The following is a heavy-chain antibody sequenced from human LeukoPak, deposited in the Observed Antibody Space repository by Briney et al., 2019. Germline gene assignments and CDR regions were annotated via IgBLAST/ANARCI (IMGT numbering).Heavy chain of an antibody. Sequence: GGSLRLSCAASGFTFSSYGMHWVRQAPGKGLEWVSSISSSSSYIYYADSVKGRFTISRDNAKNSLYLQMNSLRDEDTAVYYCARGGTVGPNPYYSDYWGQGTLVTVSS. CDR3: ARGGTVGPNPYYSDY. J-gene: IGHJ4*02. V-gene: IGHV3-21*01. CDR1: GFTFSSYG. D-gene: IGHD2-2*01. CDR2: ISSSSSYI.